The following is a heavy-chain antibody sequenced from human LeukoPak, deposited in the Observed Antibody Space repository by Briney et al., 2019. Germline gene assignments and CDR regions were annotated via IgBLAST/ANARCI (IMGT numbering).Heavy chain of an antibody. CDR1: GYTLTELS. Sequence: ASVKVSCKVSGYTLTELSMHWVRQAPGQGLEWMGWINPNSGGTNYAQKFQGRVTMTRDTSISTAYMELSRLRSDDTAVYYCARNVGYCSSTSCFRRYYYMDVWGKGTTVTISS. J-gene: IGHJ6*03. D-gene: IGHD2-2*01. V-gene: IGHV1-2*02. CDR2: INPNSGGT. CDR3: ARNVGYCSSTSCFRRYYYMDV.